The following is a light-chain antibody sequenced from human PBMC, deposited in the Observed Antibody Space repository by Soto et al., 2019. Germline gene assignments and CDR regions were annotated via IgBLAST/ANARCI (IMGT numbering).Light chain of an antibody. V-gene: IGKV3-11*01. CDR1: QSVSSY. Sequence: EIVLTQAPATLTLSPGERATLSCRAGQSVSSYLAWYQQKPGQAPRLLIYGASTRATGIPARFSGSGSGTDFTLTISSLEPEDFAVYYCQQRSNWPLLTFGGGTKVDIK. J-gene: IGKJ4*01. CDR2: GAS. CDR3: QQRSNWPLLT.